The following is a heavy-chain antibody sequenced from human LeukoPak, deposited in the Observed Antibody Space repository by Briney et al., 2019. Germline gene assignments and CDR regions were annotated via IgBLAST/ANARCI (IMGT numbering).Heavy chain of an antibody. J-gene: IGHJ6*02. CDR1: GFSFSSYY. Sequence: GGSLRLSCAASGFSFSSYYMSWVRQAPGKGLEWVALINPDGSERYYVDSVEGRFTISRDNARNSLYLQMDSLRDDDTAMYFCTRDLAAVPGPRMDVWGQGTTVTVSS. CDR2: INPDGSER. V-gene: IGHV3-7*03. D-gene: IGHD6-19*01. CDR3: TRDLAAVPGPRMDV.